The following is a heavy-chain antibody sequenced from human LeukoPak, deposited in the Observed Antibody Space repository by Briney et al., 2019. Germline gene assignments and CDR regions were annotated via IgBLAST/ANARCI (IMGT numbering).Heavy chain of an antibody. V-gene: IGHV3-30*02. J-gene: IGHJ4*02. D-gene: IGHD3-22*01. CDR3: ARDVALSTYHFDISGLLYC. Sequence: GGSLRLSCAASGFTFSSYGMHWVRQAPGKGLERVAFIRYDGSNKYYADSVNRRFTISRHNSKNSLYLQMNSLRGEDTAVYYCARDVALSTYHFDISGLLYCWGQGTLVTVSS. CDR2: IRYDGSNK. CDR1: GFTFSSYG.